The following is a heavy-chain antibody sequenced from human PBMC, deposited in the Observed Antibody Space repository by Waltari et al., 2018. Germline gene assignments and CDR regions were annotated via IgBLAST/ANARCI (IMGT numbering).Heavy chain of an antibody. CDR3: AREFRKIVVVITTLDY. J-gene: IGHJ4*02. V-gene: IGHV3-30-3*01. D-gene: IGHD3-22*01. CDR1: GFTFSSYA. CDR2: ISYDGSNK. Sequence: QVQLVESGGGVVQPGRSLRLSCAASGFTFSSYARHWVRQAPGKGLEWVAVISYDGSNKYYADSVKGRFTISRDNSKNTLYLQMNSLRAEDTAVYYCAREFRKIVVVITTLDYWGQGTLVTVSS.